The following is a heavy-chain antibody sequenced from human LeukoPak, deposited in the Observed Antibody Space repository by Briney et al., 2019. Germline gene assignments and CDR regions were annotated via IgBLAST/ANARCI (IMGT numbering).Heavy chain of an antibody. V-gene: IGHV3-23*01. CDR1: GFTFSSYA. Sequence: PGGSLRLSCAASGFTFSSYAMSWVRQAPGKGLEWVSAISGSGGSTYYADSVKGRFTISRDNSKNTLYLQMNSLRAEDTAVYYCAKEVNDFWSGYYPTYYFAYWGQGPLVTVSS. CDR3: AKEVNDFWSGYYPTYYFAY. CDR2: ISGSGGST. D-gene: IGHD3-3*01. J-gene: IGHJ4*02.